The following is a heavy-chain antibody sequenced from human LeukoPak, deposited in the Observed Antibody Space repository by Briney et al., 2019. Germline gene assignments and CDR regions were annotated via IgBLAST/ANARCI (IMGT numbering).Heavy chain of an antibody. V-gene: IGHV4-39*01. Sequence: PSETLSLTCTVSGGSISSSSYSWGWIRQPPGKGLEWIGNIYYTGSTYYNPSLKSRVTISVDTSKNQFSLKLSSVTAADTAVYYCASLPFSSSWFNNLYDYYYYYMDVWGKGTTVTISS. J-gene: IGHJ6*03. CDR3: ASLPFSSSWFNNLYDYYYYYMDV. CDR1: GGSISSSSYS. D-gene: IGHD6-13*01. CDR2: IYYTGST.